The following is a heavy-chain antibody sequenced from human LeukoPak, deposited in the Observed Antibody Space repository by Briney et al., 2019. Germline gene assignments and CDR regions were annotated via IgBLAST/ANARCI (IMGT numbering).Heavy chain of an antibody. CDR3: ARGLTPGMDWFEP. Sequence: SETLSLTCAVYGGSFSDYYWSWIRQPPGKGLEWIGEINHSGSTNYNPSLKSRVTISVDTSKNQFSLKLSSVTAADTAVSYCARGLTPGMDWFEPWGQGTLVTVSS. CDR2: INHSGST. V-gene: IGHV4-34*01. CDR1: GGSFSDYY. J-gene: IGHJ5*02. D-gene: IGHD1-14*01.